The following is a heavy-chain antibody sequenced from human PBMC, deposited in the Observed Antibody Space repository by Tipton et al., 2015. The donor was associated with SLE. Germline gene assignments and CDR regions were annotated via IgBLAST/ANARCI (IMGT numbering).Heavy chain of an antibody. Sequence: VQLVQSGGGLVQPGRSLRLSCTASGFTFGDYAMSWVRQAPGKGLEWVSAISGSGGSTYYADSVKGRVTISSDNSKNTLYLQMNSLRAEDTAVYYCAKNERVSGSWYGYRGPGSLVTVSS. V-gene: IGHV3-23*04. CDR2: ISGSGGST. D-gene: IGHD6-13*01. J-gene: IGHJ4*02. CDR3: AKNERVSGSWYGY. CDR1: GFTFGDYA.